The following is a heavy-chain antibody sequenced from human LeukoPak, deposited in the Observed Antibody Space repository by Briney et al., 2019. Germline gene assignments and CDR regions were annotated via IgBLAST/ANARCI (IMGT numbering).Heavy chain of an antibody. V-gene: IGHV3-66*01. CDR1: GFTVSSNY. D-gene: IGHD5-18*01. CDR2: IYSGGST. Sequence: GSLRLSCAASGFTVSSNYMSWVRQAPGKGLEWVSVIYSGGSTYYADSVKGRFTISRDNSKNTLYLQMNSLSAEDTAVYYCARVDTAMVYSYWYFDLWGRGTLVTVSS. CDR3: ARVDTAMVYSYWYFDL. J-gene: IGHJ2*01.